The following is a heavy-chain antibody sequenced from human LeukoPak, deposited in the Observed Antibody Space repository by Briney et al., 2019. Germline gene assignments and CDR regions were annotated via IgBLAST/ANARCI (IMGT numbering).Heavy chain of an antibody. J-gene: IGHJ6*03. D-gene: IGHD4-17*01. CDR3: ARDRYGDYVYYYMDV. CDR1: GYTFTGYY. V-gene: IGHV1-2*02. Sequence: ASVKVSCKASGYTFTGYYMHWVRQAPGQGLEWMGWINLNSGGTNYAQKFQGRVTMTRDTSISTTYMELSRLRSDDTAVYYCARDRYGDYVYYYMDVWGKGTTVTVSS. CDR2: INLNSGGT.